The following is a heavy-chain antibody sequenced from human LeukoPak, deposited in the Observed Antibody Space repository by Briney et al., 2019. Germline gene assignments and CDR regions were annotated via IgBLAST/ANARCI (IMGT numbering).Heavy chain of an antibody. J-gene: IGHJ4*02. CDR2: ISSRSSTI. CDR1: GFSFSRYS. CDR3: ARPSYDY. Sequence: GGSLTLSCAASGFSFSRYSMNWVRQAAGKGREWVSYISSRSSTIYYADSVKDRLPLSRDNAKKPMYPQVNSQRAAGTAVNYCARPSYDYWGQGTLVTVSS. D-gene: IGHD2-2*01. V-gene: IGHV3-48*01.